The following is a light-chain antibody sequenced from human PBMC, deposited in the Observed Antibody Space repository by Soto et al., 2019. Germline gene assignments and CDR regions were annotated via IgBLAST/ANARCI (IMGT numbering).Light chain of an antibody. J-gene: IGKJ1*01. V-gene: IGKV3-15*01. CDR1: QSVSSS. CDR2: DTS. Sequence: EIVLTQSPATRSVSPGERVTLSCRASQSVSSSLAWYQQRPGQAPRLLIYDTSTRAAGIAARFSGSGSGTEFTLTISSLQSEDFAVYYCQQYVHWPPGTFGQGTKVDIK. CDR3: QQYVHWPPGT.